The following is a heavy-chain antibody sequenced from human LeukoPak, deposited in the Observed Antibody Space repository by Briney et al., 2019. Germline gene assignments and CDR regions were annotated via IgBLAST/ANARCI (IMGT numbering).Heavy chain of an antibody. J-gene: IGHJ5*02. Sequence: GGSLRLSCTASGFTFSSYAMNWVRQAPGKGLEWVGVIIPIFGTANYAQKFQGRVTITTDESTSTAYMELSSLRSEDTAVYYCARGTVYACCNWFDPWGQGTLVTVSS. CDR3: ARGTVYACCNWFDP. CDR1: GFTFSSYA. D-gene: IGHD2-8*01. V-gene: IGHV1-69*05. CDR2: IIPIFGTA.